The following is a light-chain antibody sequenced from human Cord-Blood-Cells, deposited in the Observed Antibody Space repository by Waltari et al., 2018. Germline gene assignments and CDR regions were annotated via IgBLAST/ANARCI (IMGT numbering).Light chain of an antibody. J-gene: IGLJ3*02. CDR2: STS. CDR1: PGAVTSGYY. CDR3: LLYYGGAWV. V-gene: IGLV7-43*01. Sequence: QPVVTQEPSLTVSPGGTVTLTCVSSPGAVTSGYYPNGYQQKPEQAPRSLIYSTSNKHPWTPARFSGSRRGGKAALTLSGVQPEDEAEYYCLLYYGGAWVCGGGTKLTVL.